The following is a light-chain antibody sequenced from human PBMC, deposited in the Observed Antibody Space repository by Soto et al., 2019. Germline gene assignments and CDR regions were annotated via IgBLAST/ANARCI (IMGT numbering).Light chain of an antibody. Sequence: EIVLTQSACTLSWSPGERATLSWRASQSVSSSYLAWYQQKNGQAPRLLIYGASSRATGIPDRFSGSGYGTDFTLTISRLETEDFAVYYCQQYDSSPKTFGQGTKVDIK. V-gene: IGKV3-20*01. CDR2: GAS. CDR3: QQYDSSPKT. CDR1: QSVSSSY. J-gene: IGKJ1*01.